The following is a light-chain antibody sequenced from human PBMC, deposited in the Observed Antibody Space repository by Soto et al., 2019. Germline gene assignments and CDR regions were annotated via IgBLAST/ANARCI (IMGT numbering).Light chain of an antibody. CDR2: DAS. CDR3: QQRSNWPIT. V-gene: IGKV3-11*01. CDR1: QSVSSY. J-gene: IGKJ5*01. Sequence: IGMKPCAPPLSFTPAERATLTCRASQSVSSYLAWYQQKPGQAPRLLIYDASNRATGIPARFSGSGSGTDFTLTISSLEPEDFAVYYCQQRSNWPITFGQGTRLEVK.